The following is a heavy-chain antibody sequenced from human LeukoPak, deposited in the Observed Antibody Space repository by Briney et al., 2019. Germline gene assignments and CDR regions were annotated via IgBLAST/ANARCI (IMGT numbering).Heavy chain of an antibody. Sequence: SETLSLTCTVSGGSISSSNYHWAWIRQPPGKGLEWMGSIYYSGSTYYNPSLKSRIAMSLDTSKNEFSLKLSSVTAADTAVYYCASFGSGTYYNLDYWGQGTLVTVSS. J-gene: IGHJ4*02. V-gene: IGHV4-39*01. CDR3: ASFGSGTYYNLDY. D-gene: IGHD3-10*01. CDR1: GGSISSSNYH. CDR2: IYYSGST.